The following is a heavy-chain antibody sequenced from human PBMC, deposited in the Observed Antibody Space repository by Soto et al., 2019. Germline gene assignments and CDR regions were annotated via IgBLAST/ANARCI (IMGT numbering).Heavy chain of an antibody. V-gene: IGHV3-66*01. CDR3: ARSLLWFGELRY. D-gene: IGHD3-10*01. CDR1: GFTVRSSY. J-gene: IGHJ4*02. Sequence: EVQLVESGGGLVQPGGSLRLSCAASGFTVRSSYMSWVRQAPGKGLEWVSLIYSGGSTYYADSVKGRFTFSRDNSNNTLYLQMNSPRAEDTAVYYCARSLLWFGELRYWGQGTLVTVSS. CDR2: IYSGGST.